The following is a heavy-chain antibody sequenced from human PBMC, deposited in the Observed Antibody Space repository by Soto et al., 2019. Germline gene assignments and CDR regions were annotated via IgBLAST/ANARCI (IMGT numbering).Heavy chain of an antibody. D-gene: IGHD1-1*01. J-gene: IGHJ6*02. Sequence: PGESLKISCQGSGYNFPTSWIAWVRQMPGKGLEWMGIIYPDDSDTRYSPSFQGHVTLSVDKSINTAYLQWSSLQASDTGVYFCARHSRGTMLSGRVYYGIDVWGQGTTVTVSS. CDR2: IYPDDSDT. CDR3: ARHSRGTMLSGRVYYGIDV. V-gene: IGHV5-51*01. CDR1: GYNFPTSW.